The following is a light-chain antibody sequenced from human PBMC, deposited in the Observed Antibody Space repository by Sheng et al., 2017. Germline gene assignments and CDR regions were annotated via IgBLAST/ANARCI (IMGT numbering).Light chain of an antibody. CDR1: SSDVGGYNY. CDR3: SSRTSSSPYV. J-gene: IGLJ1*01. V-gene: IGLV2-14*03. CDR2: DVT. Sequence: QSALTQPASVSGSPGQSITISCTGISSDVGGYNYVSWYQHHPGKAPRLMIYDVTNRPSGVSNRFSGSQSDNTASLTISGLQAEDEADYYCSSRTSSSPYVFGTGTTVTVL.